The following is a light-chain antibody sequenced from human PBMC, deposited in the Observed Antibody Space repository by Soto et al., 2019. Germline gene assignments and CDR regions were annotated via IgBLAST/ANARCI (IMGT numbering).Light chain of an antibody. Sequence: IQMTQSPSTLSASIGDRVTLTCRASQSINNRLAWYQQMPGKAPNLLIYDASSLESGVPSRLRGSGSETEFTLTISGMQPDDFATYYCQQFIDGWTFGQGTKVDIK. CDR1: QSINNR. J-gene: IGKJ1*01. CDR3: QQFIDGWT. CDR2: DAS. V-gene: IGKV1-5*01.